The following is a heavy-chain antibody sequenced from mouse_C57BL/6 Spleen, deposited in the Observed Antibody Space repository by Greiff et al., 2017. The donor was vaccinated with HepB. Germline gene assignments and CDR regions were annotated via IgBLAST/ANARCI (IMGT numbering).Heavy chain of an antibody. V-gene: IGHV1-69*01. CDR2: IDPSDSYT. D-gene: IGHD1-1*01. Sequence: VQLQQSGAELVMPGASVKLSCKASGYTFTSYWMHWVKQRPGQGLEWIGEIDPSDSYTNYNQKFKGKSTLTVDKSSSTAYMQLSSLTSEDSAVYYCARGGTVVATQGTWFAYWGQGTLVTVSA. CDR3: ARGGTVVATQGTWFAY. CDR1: GYTFTSYW. J-gene: IGHJ3*01.